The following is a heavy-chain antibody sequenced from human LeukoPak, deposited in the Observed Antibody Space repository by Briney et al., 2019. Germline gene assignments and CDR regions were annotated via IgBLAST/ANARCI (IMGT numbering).Heavy chain of an antibody. CDR2: IYYSGST. V-gene: IGHV4-59*01. Sequence: SETLSLTCTVSGGSISSYYWSWIRQPPGNGLEWIGYIYYSGSTNYNPSLKSRVTISVDTSKNQFSLKLSSVTAADTAVYYCARGESGYDYWFDYWGQGTLVTVSS. CDR1: GGSISSYY. J-gene: IGHJ4*02. D-gene: IGHD5-12*01. CDR3: ARGESGYDYWFDY.